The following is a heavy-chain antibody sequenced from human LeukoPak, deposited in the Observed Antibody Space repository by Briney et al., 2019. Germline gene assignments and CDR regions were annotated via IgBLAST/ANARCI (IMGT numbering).Heavy chain of an antibody. CDR3: ARSSYSSSSSV. Sequence: GGSLRLSYAVSGLTFSGFWMSWSRQAPGKGLEWVASINSDGSEGYYADVVKGRFTISRDNAKNSLYLQINSLRAEDTAVYYCARSSYSSSSSVWGQGTMVTVSS. J-gene: IGHJ3*01. D-gene: IGHD6-6*01. V-gene: IGHV3-7*03. CDR2: INSDGSEG. CDR1: GLTFSGFW.